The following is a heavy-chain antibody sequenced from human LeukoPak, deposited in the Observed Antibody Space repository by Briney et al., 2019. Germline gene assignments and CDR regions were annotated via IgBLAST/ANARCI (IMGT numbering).Heavy chain of an antibody. D-gene: IGHD1-26*01. J-gene: IGHJ4*02. CDR1: GFTFSTFA. V-gene: IGHV3-23*01. CDR3: AKDEGWELKGYYLDY. Sequence: PAGSLRLSCAASGFTFSTFAMSWVRQAPGKGLKWVSTIGNSAGYTYYTDSVKGRFTISRDNSKNTLYLQMNSLRAGDKAVYYCAKDEGWELKGYYLDYWGQGILVTVSS. CDR2: IGNSAGYT.